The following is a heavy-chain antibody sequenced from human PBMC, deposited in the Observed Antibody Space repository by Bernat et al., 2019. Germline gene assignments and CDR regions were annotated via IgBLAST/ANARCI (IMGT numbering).Heavy chain of an antibody. CDR2: INPSDRST. CDR3: ARDHIRMVRGQLGY. Sequence: QVQLVQSGAEVKKPGASVRVSCKASGYTFTTYFMHWVRQAPGQGLEWMGIINPSDRSTSYAQKFQGRVTMTRDTSTTTVYMELSSLTSEDTAVYYCARDHIRMVRGQLGYWGQGTLVTVSS. CDR1: GYTFTTYF. D-gene: IGHD3-10*01. J-gene: IGHJ4*02. V-gene: IGHV1-46*01.